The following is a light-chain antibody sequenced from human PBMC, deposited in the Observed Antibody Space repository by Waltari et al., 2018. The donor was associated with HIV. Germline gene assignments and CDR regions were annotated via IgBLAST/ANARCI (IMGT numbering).Light chain of an antibody. CDR3: SSYTSSSTLYV. Sequence: QSALTQPASVSGSPGQSITIPCTGTSSDGGGSNYVSWYQQHPGKAPKLMISEVSNRPSWVTNRFSGSKSGNTASLTISGLQVEDEADYYCSSYTSSSTLYVFGTGTKVTVL. J-gene: IGLJ1*01. V-gene: IGLV2-14*01. CDR1: SSDGGGSNY. CDR2: EVS.